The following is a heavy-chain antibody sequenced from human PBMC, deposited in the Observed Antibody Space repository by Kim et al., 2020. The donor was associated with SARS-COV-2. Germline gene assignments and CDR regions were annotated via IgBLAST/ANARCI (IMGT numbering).Heavy chain of an antibody. Sequence: SETLSLTCAVYGGSFSGYYWSWIRQPPGKGLEWIGEINHSGSTNYNPSLKSRVTISVDTSKNQFSLKLSSVTAADTAVYYCARALLWFGESNYYYYGMDV. V-gene: IGHV4-34*01. J-gene: IGHJ6*01. CDR1: GGSFSGYY. CDR3: ARALLWFGESNYYYYGMDV. CDR2: INHSGST. D-gene: IGHD3-10*01.